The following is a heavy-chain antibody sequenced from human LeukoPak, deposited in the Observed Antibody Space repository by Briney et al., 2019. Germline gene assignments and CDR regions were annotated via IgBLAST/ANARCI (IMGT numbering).Heavy chain of an antibody. CDR1: GFTFDDYA. D-gene: IGHD6-13*01. V-gene: IGHV3-9*01. Sequence: GGSLRLSCAASGFTFDDYAMHWVRQATGKGLEWVSGISWNSGSIGYADSVKGRFTISRDNAKNSLYLQMNSLRAEDTAVYYCARGGYSSSWYAYRDWGQGTMVTVSS. CDR2: ISWNSGSI. J-gene: IGHJ3*01. CDR3: ARGGYSSSWYAYRD.